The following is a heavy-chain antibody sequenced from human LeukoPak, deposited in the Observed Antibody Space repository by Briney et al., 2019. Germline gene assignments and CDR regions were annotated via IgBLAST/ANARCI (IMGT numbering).Heavy chain of an antibody. CDR3: ARGHSKGGYSDY. CDR1: GYTFTSYA. D-gene: IGHD3-22*01. Sequence: ASVKVSCKASGYTFTSYAMHWVRQAPGKGLDGMGWINAGNGNTKYSQKFQGRVTITRDTSASTAYMELSSLRSEDTAVYYCARGHSKGGYSDYWGQGTLVTVSS. V-gene: IGHV1-3*01. J-gene: IGHJ4*02. CDR2: INAGNGNT.